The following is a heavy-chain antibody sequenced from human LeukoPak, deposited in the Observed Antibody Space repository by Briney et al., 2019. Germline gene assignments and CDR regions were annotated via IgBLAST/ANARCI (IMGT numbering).Heavy chain of an antibody. CDR2: IYYSGST. V-gene: IGHV4-39*01. Sequence: PSETLSLTCTVSGDSISSSSYYWGWIRQPPGKGLEWIGSIYYSGSTYYNPSLKSRVTISVDTSKNQFSLKLSSVTAADTAVYYCARLVLMVYAIDYWGQGTLVTVSS. D-gene: IGHD2-8*01. CDR1: GDSISSSSYY. J-gene: IGHJ4*02. CDR3: ARLVLMVYAIDY.